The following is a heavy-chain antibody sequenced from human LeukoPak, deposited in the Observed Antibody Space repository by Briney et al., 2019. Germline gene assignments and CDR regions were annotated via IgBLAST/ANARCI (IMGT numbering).Heavy chain of an antibody. J-gene: IGHJ4*02. D-gene: IGHD3-10*01. CDR3: ARPSGQYYYGSGTEFHY. V-gene: IGHV4-38-2*02. CDR1: GYSISSGYY. Sequence: SETLSLTCTVSGYSISSGYYWGWIRQPPGKGLEWIGRIYHSGSTYYNPSLKSRVTISVDTSKNQFSLKLSSVTAADTAVYYCARPSGQYYYGSGTEFHYWGQGTLVTVSS. CDR2: IYHSGST.